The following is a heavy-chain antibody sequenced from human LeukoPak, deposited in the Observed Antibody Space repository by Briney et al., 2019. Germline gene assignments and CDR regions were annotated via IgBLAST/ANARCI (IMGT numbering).Heavy chain of an antibody. J-gene: IGHJ4*02. CDR2: ISYDGSNK. D-gene: IGHD5-12*01. Sequence: GGSLRLSCAASGFTFSSYAMHWVRQAPGKGLEWVAVISYDGSNKYYADSVKGRFTISRDNSKNTLYLQMNSLRAEDTAVYYCAKSYNGYESKPDYWGQGTLVTVSS. CDR1: GFTFSSYA. V-gene: IGHV3-30-3*02. CDR3: AKSYNGYESKPDY.